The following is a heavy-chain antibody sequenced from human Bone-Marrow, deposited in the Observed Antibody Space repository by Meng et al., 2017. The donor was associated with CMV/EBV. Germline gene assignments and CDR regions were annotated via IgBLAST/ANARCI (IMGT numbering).Heavy chain of an antibody. CDR3: ASCRSNGGDCYSNYYYYGMDV. J-gene: IGHJ6*02. V-gene: IGHV3-23*01. CDR1: GFTFRSYA. CDR2: ISGSGDRT. Sequence: GGSLRLSCAASGFTFRSYAMNWVRQPPGKGLEWVSGISGSGDRTHYADSVKGRFTISRDTSKNTLYLQMNSLRAEDTAVYYCASCRSNGGDCYSNYYYYGMDVWGQGTTVTVSS. D-gene: IGHD2-21*01.